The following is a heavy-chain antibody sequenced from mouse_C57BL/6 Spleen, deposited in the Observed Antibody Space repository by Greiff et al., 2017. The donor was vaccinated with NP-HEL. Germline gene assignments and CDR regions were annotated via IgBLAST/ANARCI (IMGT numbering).Heavy chain of an antibody. CDR2: ISSGSSTI. CDR3: ARREYYGPFAY. V-gene: IGHV5-17*01. J-gene: IGHJ3*01. CDR1: GFTFSDYG. Sequence: EVQLVESGGGLVKPGGSLKLSCAASGFTFSDYGMHWVRQAPEKGLEWVAYISSGSSTIYYADTVKGRFTISTDNAKNTLFLQMTSLRSEDTSMYCCARREYYGPFAYWGQGTLVTVSA. D-gene: IGHD1-2*01.